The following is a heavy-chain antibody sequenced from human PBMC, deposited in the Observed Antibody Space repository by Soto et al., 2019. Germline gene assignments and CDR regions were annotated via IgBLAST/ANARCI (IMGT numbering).Heavy chain of an antibody. CDR3: ARGNCNVDYGACDI. CDR1: GYTFSSYG. CDR2: ISAYSGNT. D-gene: IGHD1-1*01. Sequence: ASVKVSCKASGYTFSSYGISWVRQAPGQGLEWMGWISAYSGNTNYAQKLQGRVTMTTDTSTSTAYMELRSLRSDDTAVYYCARGNCNVDYGACDIWGRGTMVTVS. J-gene: IGHJ3*02. V-gene: IGHV1-18*01.